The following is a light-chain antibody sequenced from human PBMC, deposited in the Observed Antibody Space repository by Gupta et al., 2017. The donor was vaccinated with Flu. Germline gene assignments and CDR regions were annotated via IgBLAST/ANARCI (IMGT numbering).Light chain of an antibody. CDR2: STS. J-gene: IGLJ3*02. V-gene: IGLV7-43*01. Sequence: TVVTPEPSLTVSPGGTVNLTCASSTGAFTSGYYPNWFQQKPGQAPRPLIYSTSHNHPLTPALFSGSLLGGKAAMTLSGVQLEDEAEYYRLRYYGGAQVFGGGTKLTVL. CDR3: LRYYGGAQV. CDR1: TGAFTSGYY.